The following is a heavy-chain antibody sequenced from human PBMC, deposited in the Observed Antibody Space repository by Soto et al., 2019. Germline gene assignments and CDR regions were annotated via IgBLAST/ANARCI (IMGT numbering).Heavy chain of an antibody. D-gene: IGHD1-26*01. J-gene: IGHJ6*04. CDR1: GFSFSSFA. Sequence: EVLLLESGGGLVQPGGSLRLSCEASGFSFSSFAMNWVRQAPGKGLEWVSAIGDRGASTYYAASVKGRFTISRDNSRNTLYLQLNSLRAEDTAVYYCAKGVELDVWGNGNTVTVSS. V-gene: IGHV3-23*01. CDR2: IGDRGAST. CDR3: AKGVELDV.